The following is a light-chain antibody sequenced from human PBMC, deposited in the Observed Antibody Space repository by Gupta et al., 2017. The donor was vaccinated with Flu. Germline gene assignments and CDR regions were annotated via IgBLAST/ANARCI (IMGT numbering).Light chain of an antibody. Sequence: DIVLTQTPLPSLVTLGQPASLPCRSTQSLVYRDGKTYLSWLQQTPGQPPRLLIYQSTNWCSGVADRFSGSGAGTDFTLKISMVDVEDVVVYYFRRAVQFPYTFGQGTRLEIK. CDR1: QSLVYRDGKTY. CDR2: QST. V-gene: IGKV2-24*01. J-gene: IGKJ2*01. CDR3: RRAVQFPYT.